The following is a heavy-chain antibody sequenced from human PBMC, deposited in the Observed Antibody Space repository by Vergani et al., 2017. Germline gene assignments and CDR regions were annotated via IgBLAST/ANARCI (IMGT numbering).Heavy chain of an antibody. V-gene: IGHV4-61*02. CDR3: ARARTYDILTGYFYYGMDV. Sequence: QVQLQESGPGLVKPSQTLSLTCTVSGGSISSGSYYWSWIRQPAGKGLEWIGRIYTSVSTNYNPSLKSRVTISVDTSKNQFSLKLSSVTAADTAVYYCARARTYDILTGYFYYGMDVGGQGTTVTVSS. D-gene: IGHD3-9*01. J-gene: IGHJ6*02. CDR1: GGSISSGSYY. CDR2: IYTSVST.